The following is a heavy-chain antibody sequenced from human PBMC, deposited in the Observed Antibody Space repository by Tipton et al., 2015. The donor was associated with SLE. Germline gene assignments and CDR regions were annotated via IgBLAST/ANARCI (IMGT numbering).Heavy chain of an antibody. D-gene: IGHD3-16*01. J-gene: IGHJ1*01. V-gene: IGHV4-59*01. Sequence: TLSLTCTVSGGSISGYYWSWIRQSPGEGLEWIGYVYSSGSTHYNPSLKSRVTISVDASKNQFSLRLTSVTAADTAVYYCARLYGGGQFWGQGTLVTVSS. CDR1: GGSISGYY. CDR3: ARLYGGGQF. CDR2: VYSSGST.